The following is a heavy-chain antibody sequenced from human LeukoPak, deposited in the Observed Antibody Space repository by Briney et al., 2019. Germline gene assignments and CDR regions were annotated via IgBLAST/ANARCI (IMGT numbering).Heavy chain of an antibody. CDR1: GYTFTSYG. CDR3: ARLNARVSLGRRIAAADYYYGMDV. CDR2: ISAYNGNT. V-gene: IGHV1-18*01. J-gene: IGHJ6*02. D-gene: IGHD6-13*01. Sequence: GASVKVSCKASGYTFTSYGISWVRQAPGQGLEWMGWISAYNGNTNYAQKLQGRVTMTTDTSTSTAYMELRSLRSDDTAVYYCARLNARVSLGRRIAAADYYYGMDVWGQGTTVTVSS.